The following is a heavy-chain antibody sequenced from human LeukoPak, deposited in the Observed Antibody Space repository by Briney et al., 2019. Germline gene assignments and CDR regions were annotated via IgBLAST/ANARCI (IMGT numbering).Heavy chain of an antibody. CDR1: GFTFSSYA. D-gene: IGHD2-21*01. J-gene: IGHJ5*02. V-gene: IGHV3-23*01. CDR3: AKEGLVVIATPLWFDP. Sequence: PGGSLRLSCAASGFTFSSYAMSWVRQAPGKGLEWVSAISGSGGSTYYADSVKGRFTISRDNSKNTLYLQMNSLRAEDTAVYYCAKEGLVVIATPLWFDPWGQGTPVTDSS. CDR2: ISGSGGST.